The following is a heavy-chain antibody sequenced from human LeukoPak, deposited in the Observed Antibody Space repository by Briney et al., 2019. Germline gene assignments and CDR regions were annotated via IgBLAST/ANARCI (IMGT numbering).Heavy chain of an antibody. J-gene: IGHJ4*02. CDR2: IYTSGST. Sequence: PSETLSLTCTVSGGSISSYYWSWIRQPAGKGLGWIGRIYTSGSTNYNPSLKSRVTMSVDTSKNQFSLKLSSVTAADTAVYYCARDGWESLDYWGQGTLVTVSS. CDR1: GGSISSYY. CDR3: ARDGWESLDY. V-gene: IGHV4-4*07. D-gene: IGHD6-19*01.